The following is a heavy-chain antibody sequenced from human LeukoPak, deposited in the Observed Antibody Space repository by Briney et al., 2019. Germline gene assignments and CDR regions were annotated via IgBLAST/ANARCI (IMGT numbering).Heavy chain of an antibody. J-gene: IGHJ5*02. Sequence: GSLRLSCAASGFTVSTNYMNWIRQPPGKGLEWIGSIYYSGSTCYNPSLKSRVTISVDTSKNQFSLKLSSVTAADTAVYYCAPQFDPWGQGTLVTVSS. CDR3: APQFDP. V-gene: IGHV4-59*05. CDR1: GFTVSTNY. CDR2: IYYSGST.